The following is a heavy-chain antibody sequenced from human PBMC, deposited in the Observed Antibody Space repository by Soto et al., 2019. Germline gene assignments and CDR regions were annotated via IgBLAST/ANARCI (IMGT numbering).Heavy chain of an antibody. CDR1: GYTFTGYY. V-gene: IGHV1-2*02. D-gene: IGHD6-13*01. CDR3: ARVRGLGYRSGAFDI. CDR2: INPNSGGT. Sequence: ASVKVSCKASGYTFTGYYMHWVRQAPGQGLEWMGWINPNSGGTSYAQKFQGRVTMTRDTSISTAYMELSRLRSDDTAVYYCARVRGLGYRSGAFDIWGQGTMVTVSS. J-gene: IGHJ3*02.